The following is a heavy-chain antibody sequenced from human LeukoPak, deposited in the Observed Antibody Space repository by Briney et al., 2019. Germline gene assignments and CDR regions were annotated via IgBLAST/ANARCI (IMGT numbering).Heavy chain of an antibody. CDR2: INPSGGST. CDR1: GYTFTSYY. Sequence: ASVKVSCKASGYTFTSYYMHWVRQAPGQGLEWVGIINPSGGSTSYAQKFQGRVTMTRDMSTSTVYMELSSLRSEDTAVYYCASHGSGSYNWFDPWGQGTLVTVSS. CDR3: ASHGSGSYNWFDP. J-gene: IGHJ5*02. D-gene: IGHD3-10*01. V-gene: IGHV1-46*01.